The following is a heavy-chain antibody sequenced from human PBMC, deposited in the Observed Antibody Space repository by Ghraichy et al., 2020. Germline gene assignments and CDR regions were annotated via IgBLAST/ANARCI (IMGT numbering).Heavy chain of an antibody. CDR1: GGSISSYY. CDR2: IYYSGST. CDR3: ARLSPGYSSSQLVDY. J-gene: IGHJ4*02. Sequence: SETLSLTCTVSGGSISSYYWSWIRQPPGKGLEWIGYIYYSGSTNYNPSLKSRVTISVDTSKNQFSLKLSSVTAADTAVYYCARLSPGYSSSQLVDYWGQGTLVTVSS. V-gene: IGHV4-59*01. D-gene: IGHD6-13*01.